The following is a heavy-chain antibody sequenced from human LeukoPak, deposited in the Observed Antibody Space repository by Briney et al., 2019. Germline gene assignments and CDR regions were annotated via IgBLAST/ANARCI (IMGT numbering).Heavy chain of an antibody. CDR1: GGSISSYY. D-gene: IGHD2-21*01. V-gene: IGHV4-59*01. J-gene: IGHJ5*02. Sequence: SETLSLTCTVSGGSISSYYWSWIRQPPGKGLEWIGYIYYSGSTNYNPSLKSRVTISVDTSKNQFSLKLSSVTAADTAVYYCARELLGGDVWFDPWGQGTLVTVSS. CDR2: IYYSGST. CDR3: ARELLGGDVWFDP.